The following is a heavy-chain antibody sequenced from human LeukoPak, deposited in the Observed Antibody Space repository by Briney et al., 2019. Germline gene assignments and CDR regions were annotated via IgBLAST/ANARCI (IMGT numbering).Heavy chain of an antibody. CDR3: ARRGTGRSSRSSLIDY. CDR1: GGSFSGYY. V-gene: IGHV4-34*01. CDR2: INHSGST. J-gene: IGHJ4*02. Sequence: PSETLSLTCAVYGGSFSGYYWSWIRQPPGKGLEWIGEINHSGSTNYNPSLKSRVTISVDTSKNQFSLKLSSVTAADTAVYYCARRGTGRSSRSSLIDYWGQGTLVTVSS. D-gene: IGHD6-13*01.